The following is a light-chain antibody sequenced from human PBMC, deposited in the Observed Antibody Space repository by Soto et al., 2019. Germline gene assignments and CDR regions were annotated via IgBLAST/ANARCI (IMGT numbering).Light chain of an antibody. J-gene: IGLJ1*01. CDR2: DVS. CDR1: SSDVGGYNY. V-gene: IGLV2-14*01. Sequence: QSALAQPASVSGSPGQSITISCTGTSSDVGGYNYVSWYQQHPGKAPKIMIYDVSNRPSGVSNRFSGSKSGNTASLTISGLQAEDEADYYCSSYTSSSTLENVFGTGTKVTVL. CDR3: SSYTSSSTLENV.